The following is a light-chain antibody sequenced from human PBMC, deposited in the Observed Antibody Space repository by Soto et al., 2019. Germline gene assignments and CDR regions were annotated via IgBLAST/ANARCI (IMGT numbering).Light chain of an antibody. CDR2: GAY. CDR3: QPRSNWRRT. CDR1: QSVSRK. V-gene: IGKV3D-15*01. J-gene: IGKJ1*01. Sequence: EIVMTQSPATLSVSPGESATLSCMASQSVSRKLVWYQQEPGQAPRLLIYGAYTRATGITERFSGSGSGTEFTLTISSLQSEDFAVYYCQPRSNWRRTVGQGTQVEIK.